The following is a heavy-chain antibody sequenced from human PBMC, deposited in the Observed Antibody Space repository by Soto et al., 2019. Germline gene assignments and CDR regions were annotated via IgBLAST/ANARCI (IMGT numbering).Heavy chain of an antibody. CDR2: ISSSSSYI. Sequence: GGSLRLSCAASGFTFSSYSMNWVRQAPGKGLEWVSSISSSSSYIYYADSVKGRFTISRDNSKNTLYLQMNSLRAEDTAVYYCARSGGNYWFDPWGQGTLVTVSS. CDR1: GFTFSSYS. V-gene: IGHV3-21*01. J-gene: IGHJ5*02. CDR3: ARSGGNYWFDP. D-gene: IGHD2-21*02.